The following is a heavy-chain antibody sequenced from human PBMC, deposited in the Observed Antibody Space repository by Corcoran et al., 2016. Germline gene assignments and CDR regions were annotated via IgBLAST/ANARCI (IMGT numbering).Heavy chain of an antibody. CDR2: IYPGDSDT. V-gene: IGHV5-51*01. J-gene: IGHJ6*02. D-gene: IGHD6-13*01. Sequence: EVQLVQSGAEVKKPGESLKISCKGSGYSFTSYWIGWVRQMPGKGLEWMGIIYPGDSDTRYSPSFQGQVTISADKSNSTAYLQWSSLKASDTAMYYCARSTAAAGYYYYGMDVWGQGTTVTVSS. CDR1: GYSFTSYW. CDR3: ARSTAAAGYYYYGMDV.